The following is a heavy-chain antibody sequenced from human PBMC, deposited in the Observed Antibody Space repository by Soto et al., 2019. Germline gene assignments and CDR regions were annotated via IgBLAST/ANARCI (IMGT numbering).Heavy chain of an antibody. J-gene: IGHJ6*02. CDR2: INHSGST. CDR1: GGSFSGYY. V-gene: IGHV4-34*01. CDR3: ARAPPYYDFWSCYYKPYYYYGMDD. D-gene: IGHD3-3*01. Sequence: SETLSLTCAVYGGSFSGYYWCWIRQPPGKGLEWIGEINHSGSTNYNPSLKSRDTISVDTSKNQFSLKLSSVTAADTAVYYCARAPPYYDFWSCYYKPYYYYGMDDWGQGTTVTVSS.